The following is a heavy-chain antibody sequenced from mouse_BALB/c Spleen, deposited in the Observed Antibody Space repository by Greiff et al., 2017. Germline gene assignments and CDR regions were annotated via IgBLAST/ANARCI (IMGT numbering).Heavy chain of an antibody. J-gene: IGHJ3*01. V-gene: IGHV4-1*02. CDR2: INPDSSTI. CDR3: ARRRYDVAWFAY. CDR1: GFDFSRYW. D-gene: IGHD2-14*01. Sequence: ESGGGLVQPVGSLILSCAASGFDFSRYWLSWVRQAPGKGLEWIGEINPDSSTINYTPSLKDTFIISRDNAKNTLYLQMSKVRSEDTALYYCARRRYDVAWFAYWGQGTLVTVSA.